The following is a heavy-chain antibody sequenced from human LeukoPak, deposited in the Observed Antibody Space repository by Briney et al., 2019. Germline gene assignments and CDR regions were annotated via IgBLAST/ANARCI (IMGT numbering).Heavy chain of an antibody. CDR1: GYSISSGYY. J-gene: IGHJ4*02. V-gene: IGHV4-38-2*02. CDR2: IYHSGST. CDR3: ARDSYYDILTGYYSGFDY. Sequence: SETLSLTCTVSGYSISSGYYWGWIRQPPGKGLEWIGSIYHSGSTYYNPSLKSRVTISLYTSKNQFSLKLSSVTAADTAVYYCARDSYYDILTGYYSGFDYWGQGTLVTVSS. D-gene: IGHD3-9*01.